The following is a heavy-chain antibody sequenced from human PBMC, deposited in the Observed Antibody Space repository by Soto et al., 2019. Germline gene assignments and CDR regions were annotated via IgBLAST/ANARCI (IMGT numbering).Heavy chain of an antibody. D-gene: IGHD2-8*01. CDR2: IWHDGTNK. V-gene: IGHV3-33*01. CDR3: ARTGLQIVQATSYYPGLDV. Sequence: QVQLVESGGGVVQPGTSLRLSCEASGFTFNSFGMHWVRQAPGKGLEWVAVIWHDGTNKYYVDSVKGRFTISRDNSKATLSLHMNNLGAADTAVYYCARTGLQIVQATSYYPGLDVWGQGTTVTVSS. J-gene: IGHJ6*02. CDR1: GFTFNSFG.